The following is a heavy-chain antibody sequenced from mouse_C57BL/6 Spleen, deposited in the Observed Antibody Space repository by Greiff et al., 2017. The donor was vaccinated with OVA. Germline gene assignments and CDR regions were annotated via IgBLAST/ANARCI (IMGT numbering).Heavy chain of an antibody. CDR2: IYPGGGYT. Sequence: QVQLKESGAELVRPGTSVKMSCKASGYTFTNYWIGWAKQRPGHGLEWIGDIYPGGGYTNYNEKFKGKATLTADKSSSTAYMQFSSLTSEDSAIYYCARSGGNYCFDYWGQGTTLTVSS. D-gene: IGHD2-1*01. CDR1: GYTFTNYW. V-gene: IGHV1-63*01. CDR3: ARSGGNYCFDY. J-gene: IGHJ2*01.